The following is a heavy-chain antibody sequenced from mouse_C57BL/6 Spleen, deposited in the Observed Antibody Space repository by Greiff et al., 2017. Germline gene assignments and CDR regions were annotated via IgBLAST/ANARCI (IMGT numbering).Heavy chain of an antibody. J-gene: IGHJ2*01. Sequence: QVQLKQPGAELVKPGASVKVSCKASGYTFTSYWMHWVKQRPGQGLEWIGRIHPSDSDTNYNQKFKGKATLTVDKSSSTAYMQLSSLTSEDSAVYYCALGITTGVAKDYGGQGTTLTVSS. CDR3: ALGITTGVAKDY. V-gene: IGHV1-74*01. CDR2: IHPSDSDT. CDR1: GYTFTSYW. D-gene: IGHD1-1*01.